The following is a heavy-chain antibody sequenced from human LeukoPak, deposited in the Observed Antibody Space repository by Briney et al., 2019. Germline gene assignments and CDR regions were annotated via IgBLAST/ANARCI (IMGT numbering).Heavy chain of an antibody. CDR2: IYSSGNT. J-gene: IGHJ4*02. Sequence: SETLSLTCNVSGGSIRGYYWSWLRQPAGKGLEWIGRIYSSGNTIYNPSLNSRVTISIDMSKNQSSLKVSSVTAADTAVYYCARASSYSSNYIDYWGQGTLVTVSS. V-gene: IGHV4-4*07. D-gene: IGHD6-19*01. CDR3: ARASSYSSNYIDY. CDR1: GGSIRGYY.